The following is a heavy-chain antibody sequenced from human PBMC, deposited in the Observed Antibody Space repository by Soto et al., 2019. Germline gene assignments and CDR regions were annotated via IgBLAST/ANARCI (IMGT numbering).Heavy chain of an antibody. CDR3: AKSDYDILTGHDY. Sequence: GGSLRLSCAASGFTYSTYGMHWVRQAPGKGLEWVAVISYDGSNKYYADSVKGRFTISRDNSKNTLYLQMNSLRAEDTAVYYCAKSDYDILTGHDYWGKGTLVTVSS. J-gene: IGHJ4*02. D-gene: IGHD3-9*01. CDR2: ISYDGSNK. V-gene: IGHV3-30*18. CDR1: GFTYSTYG.